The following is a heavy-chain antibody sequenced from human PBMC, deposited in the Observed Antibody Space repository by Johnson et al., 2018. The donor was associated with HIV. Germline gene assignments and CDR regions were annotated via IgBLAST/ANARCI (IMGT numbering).Heavy chain of an antibody. CDR2: IYSGGST. V-gene: IGHV3-66*01. Sequence: VQLVESGGGLVQPGGSLRLSCAASGFTVSSNYMSWVRQAPGKGLEWVSVIYSGGSTYYADSVKGRFTISRDNSKNTLYLQMNSVRAEDTAVYYCARGAVSGYVSVDAFHIWGQGTLVTVSS. J-gene: IGHJ3*02. CDR1: GFTVSSNY. CDR3: ARGAVSGYVSVDAFHI. D-gene: IGHD5-12*01.